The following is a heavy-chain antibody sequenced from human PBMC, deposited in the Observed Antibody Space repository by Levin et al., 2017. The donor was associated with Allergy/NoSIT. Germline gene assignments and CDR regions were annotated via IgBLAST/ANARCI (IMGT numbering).Heavy chain of an antibody. Sequence: RGESLKISCTASGFTFNAYSMNWVRQAPGKGLEWVSYISSGSTYIYYADSVKGRFTISRDNAKNSLYLQMNSLRAEDTALYYCARVPYCGGDCYGGAFDIWGQGTMVTVSS. D-gene: IGHD2-21*02. CDR2: ISSGSTYI. V-gene: IGHV3-21*01. CDR3: ARVPYCGGDCYGGAFDI. CDR1: GFTFNAYS. J-gene: IGHJ3*02.